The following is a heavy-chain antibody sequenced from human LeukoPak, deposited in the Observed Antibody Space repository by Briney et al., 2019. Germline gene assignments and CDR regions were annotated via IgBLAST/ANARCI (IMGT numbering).Heavy chain of an antibody. CDR2: IYSGGTT. V-gene: IGHV3-53*04. CDR3: ARVDTVMAYYFDL. J-gene: IGHJ4*02. D-gene: IGHD5-18*01. Sequence: GGSLRLSCAASGFTVSTNCMTWVRQAPGKGLEWASTIYSGGTTYYADSVMGRFTISRHNSRNTLYLQMNSLRAEDTAVYYCARVDTVMAYYFDLWGQGTLVTVSS. CDR1: GFTVSTNC.